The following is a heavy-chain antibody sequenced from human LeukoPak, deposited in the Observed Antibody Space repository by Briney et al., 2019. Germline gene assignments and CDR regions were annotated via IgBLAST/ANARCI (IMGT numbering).Heavy chain of an antibody. CDR3: ARLGTQGPIHGSFDY. Sequence: GGSLRLSCAASGFTVSSNYMSWVRQAPGKGLEWVSVIYSGGSTYYADSVKGRFTISRDNSMNTLYLQMNSLRAEDTAVYYCARLGTQGPIHGSFDYWGQGTLVTVSS. D-gene: IGHD2-21*01. CDR1: GFTVSSNY. V-gene: IGHV3-53*01. J-gene: IGHJ4*02. CDR2: IYSGGST.